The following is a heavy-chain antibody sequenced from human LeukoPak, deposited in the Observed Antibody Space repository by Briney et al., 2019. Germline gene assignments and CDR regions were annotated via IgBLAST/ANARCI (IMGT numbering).Heavy chain of an antibody. V-gene: IGHV3-64*01. CDR2: INSNGGST. D-gene: IGHD3-10*01. Sequence: GGSLRLSCAASGFAFSSCAMHWVRQAPGKRLEYVSAINSNGGSTYYANSVKGRFTISRDNSKNTLYLHMGSLRAEDMAVYYCAREVDGSGTFDYWGQGALVTVSS. CDR3: AREVDGSGTFDY. CDR1: GFAFSSCA. J-gene: IGHJ4*02.